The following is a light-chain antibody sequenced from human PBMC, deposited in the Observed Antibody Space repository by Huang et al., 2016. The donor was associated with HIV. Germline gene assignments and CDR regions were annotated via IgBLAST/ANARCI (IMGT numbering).Light chain of an antibody. CDR3: QQYSNWPT. V-gene: IGKV3-15*01. CDR2: GAS. Sequence: EIVMTQSPATLSVSPGERATLSCRASQSVSSNLAGYQLKPGQAPRLLIYGASTRAIGIPARFSASGSGTEFTLSISSLQSEDFALYYCQQYSNWPTFGPGTKVDIK. J-gene: IGKJ3*01. CDR1: QSVSSN.